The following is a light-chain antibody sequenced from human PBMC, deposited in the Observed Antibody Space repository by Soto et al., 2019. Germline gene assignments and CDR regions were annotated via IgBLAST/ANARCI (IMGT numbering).Light chain of an antibody. CDR2: SNN. Sequence: QSVLTQPPSASGTPVQRVTISCSGSSSNIGSNTVNWYQQLPGTAPKLLIYSNNQRPSGVPDRFSGSKSGTSASLAISGLQSEDEADYYCAAWDDSLSGYYVFGTGTKVTVL. V-gene: IGLV1-44*01. CDR1: SSNIGSNT. CDR3: AAWDDSLSGYYV. J-gene: IGLJ1*01.